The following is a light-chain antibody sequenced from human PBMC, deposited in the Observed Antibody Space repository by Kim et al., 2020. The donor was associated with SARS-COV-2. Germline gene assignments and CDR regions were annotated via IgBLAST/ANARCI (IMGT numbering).Light chain of an antibody. Sequence: VSPGQTASITCSGDKLGDKYASWYQQRPGQSPVLVIFQDNKRPSGLPERFSGSNSGNTATLTISGTQAMDEAEYFCQAWDSGTVVFGGGTQLTVL. CDR1: KLGDKY. CDR2: QDN. V-gene: IGLV3-1*01. CDR3: QAWDSGTVV. J-gene: IGLJ2*01.